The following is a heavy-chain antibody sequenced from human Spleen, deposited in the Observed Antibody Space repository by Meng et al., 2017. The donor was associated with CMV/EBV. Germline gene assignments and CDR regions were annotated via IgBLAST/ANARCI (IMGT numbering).Heavy chain of an antibody. CDR3: AREGSGSYIDAFDI. V-gene: IGHV1-69*10. Sequence: SVKVSCKASGGTFSSYAISWVRQAPGQGLEWMGGIIPILGIANYAQKVQGRVTITADKSTSTAYMELSSLRSEDTAVYYCAREGSGSYIDAFDIWGQGTMVTVSS. D-gene: IGHD1-26*01. J-gene: IGHJ3*02. CDR1: GGTFSSYA. CDR2: IIPILGIA.